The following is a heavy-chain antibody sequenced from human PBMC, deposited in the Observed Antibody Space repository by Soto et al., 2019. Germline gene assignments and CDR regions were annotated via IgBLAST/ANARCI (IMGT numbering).Heavy chain of an antibody. CDR1: GFTFSSYA. CDR3: AKDPTTGYSTLYYFDY. D-gene: IGHD6-13*01. J-gene: IGHJ4*02. Sequence: GSLRLSCAASGFTFSSYAMSWVRQAPGKGLEWVSAISGSGGSTYYADSVKGRFTISRDNSKNTLYLQMNSLRAEDTAVYYCAKDPTTGYSTLYYFDYWGQGTLVTVSS. CDR2: ISGSGGST. V-gene: IGHV3-23*01.